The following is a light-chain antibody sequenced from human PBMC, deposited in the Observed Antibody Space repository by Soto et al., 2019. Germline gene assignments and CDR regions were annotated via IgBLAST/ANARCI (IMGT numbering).Light chain of an antibody. J-gene: IGKJ5*01. CDR1: QSIISL. CDR3: QHADSFPLIT. V-gene: IGKV1-5*01. Sequence: DIQMTQSPSTLSASVGDRVTITCRASQSIISLLAWYQQKPGKAPKLLIYDASSLASGVPSRFSGSGSGTDFTLTISSLQPEDFATYYCQHADSFPLITFGQGTRLEIK. CDR2: DAS.